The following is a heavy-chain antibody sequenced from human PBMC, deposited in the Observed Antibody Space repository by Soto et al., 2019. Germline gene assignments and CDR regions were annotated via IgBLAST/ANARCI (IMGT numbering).Heavy chain of an antibody. CDR3: ARDWPYCSGGSCYSGGWFDP. J-gene: IGHJ5*02. V-gene: IGHV1-18*01. CDR2: ISAYNGNT. Sequence: ASVKVSCKASGYTFTSYGISWVRQAPGQGLEWMGWISAYNGNTNYAQKLQGRVTMTTDTSTSTAYMELRSLRSDDTVVYYCARDWPYCSGGSCYSGGWFDPWGQGTLVTVSS. D-gene: IGHD2-15*01. CDR1: GYTFTSYG.